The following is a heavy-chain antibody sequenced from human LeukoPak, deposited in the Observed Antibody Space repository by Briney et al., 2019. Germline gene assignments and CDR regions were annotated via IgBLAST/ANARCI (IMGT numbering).Heavy chain of an antibody. CDR2: TYYRSKWYY. Sequence: SQTHSLTCAISGDSFSSNSAAWNWIRQSPSRGLEWLGRTYYRSKWYYDYAVSVKSRININTDTSKNQFSLHLNSVTPEDTAVYYCGRGKLGIGTDVSDIWGQGTMVTVSA. CDR3: GRGKLGIGTDVSDI. J-gene: IGHJ3*02. V-gene: IGHV6-1*01. CDR1: GDSFSSNSAA. D-gene: IGHD7-27*01.